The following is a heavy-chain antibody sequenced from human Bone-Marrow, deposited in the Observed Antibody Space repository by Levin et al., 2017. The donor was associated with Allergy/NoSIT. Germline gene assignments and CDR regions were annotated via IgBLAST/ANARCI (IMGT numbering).Heavy chain of an antibody. Sequence: SVKVSCKASGGTFSTYRFSWVRQAPGQGLEWMGGIIPIFGTTNYAQKFQGRVTITADASTSTAYMELRSLRSEDTAVYYCASSESYIYNMDIWGQGTTVTVSS. D-gene: IGHD3-9*01. CDR3: ASSESYIYNMDI. CDR1: GGTFSTYR. CDR2: IIPIFGTT. V-gene: IGHV1-69*13. J-gene: IGHJ6*02.